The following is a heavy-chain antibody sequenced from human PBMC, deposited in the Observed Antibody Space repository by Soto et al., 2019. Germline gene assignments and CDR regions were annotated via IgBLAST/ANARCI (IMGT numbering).Heavy chain of an antibody. CDR1: GFTFSSCA. J-gene: IGHJ4*02. Sequence: QVQLVESGGGVVQPGRSLRLSCAASGFTFSSCAMHWVRQAPGKGLEWVALISYDGSNKYYADSVKGRFNISRDNSKNTLYLQMNSLRAEDTAVYYCERDKRDLRFLEWSYYFDSWGQGTLVTVSS. V-gene: IGHV3-30-3*01. CDR2: ISYDGSNK. CDR3: ERDKRDLRFLEWSYYFDS. D-gene: IGHD3-3*01.